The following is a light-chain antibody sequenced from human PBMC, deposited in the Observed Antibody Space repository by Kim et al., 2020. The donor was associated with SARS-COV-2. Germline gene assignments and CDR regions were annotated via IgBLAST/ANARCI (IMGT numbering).Light chain of an antibody. CDR3: NSRDSSGNHLV. V-gene: IGLV3-19*01. CDR1: SLRNDS. J-gene: IGLJ3*02. Sequence: AIGKTVRITCQGNSLRNDSASWYQQKPGQAPVLVIFGKNNRPSGIPDRFSGSKSGNTASLTITGAQAEDEADYYCNSRDSSGNHLVFGGGTQLTVL. CDR2: GKN.